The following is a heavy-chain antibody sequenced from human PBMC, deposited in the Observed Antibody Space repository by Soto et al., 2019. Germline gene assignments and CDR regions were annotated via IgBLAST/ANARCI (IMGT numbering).Heavy chain of an antibody. D-gene: IGHD2-21*02. V-gene: IGHV1-3*01. CDR3: SRGEVAGGDQQPRYGFDF. CDR1: GYTFTSYA. Sequence: ASVKVSCKASGYTFTSYAMHWVRQAPGQRLEWMGWINAGNGNTKYSQKFQGRVTITRDTPASTAYMELSSLRSEDTAVYYCSRGEVAGGDQQPRYGFDFWGQGTLVTVSS. J-gene: IGHJ4*02. CDR2: INAGNGNT.